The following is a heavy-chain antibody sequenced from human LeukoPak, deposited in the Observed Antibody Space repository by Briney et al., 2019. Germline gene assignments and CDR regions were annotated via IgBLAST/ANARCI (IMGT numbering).Heavy chain of an antibody. CDR1: RYTYASYG. V-gene: IGHV1-2*07. Sequence: ASVKVSCKASRYTYASYGINWVRQAPGQGLEWMGWINPNRGGTNYPHKVQGRVTMTRDTSISTAYMQLSRLRSDDTGVYYCARASVDTAMVNYYYYYMDVWGKGTTVTVSS. D-gene: IGHD5-18*01. J-gene: IGHJ6*03. CDR3: ARASVDTAMVNYYYYYMDV. CDR2: INPNRGGT.